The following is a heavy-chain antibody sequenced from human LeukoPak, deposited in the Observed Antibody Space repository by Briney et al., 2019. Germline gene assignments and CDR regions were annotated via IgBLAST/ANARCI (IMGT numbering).Heavy chain of an antibody. CDR3: AYRHGGFAFDI. Sequence: ASVNVSCKVSGYTLTELSMHWVRQAPGKGLEWMGGFDPEDGETIYAQKFQGRVTMTEDTSTDTAYMGLSSLRSEDTAVYYCAYRHGGFAFDIWGQGTMVTVSS. CDR2: FDPEDGET. V-gene: IGHV1-24*01. J-gene: IGHJ3*02. CDR1: GYTLTELS. D-gene: IGHD2-15*01.